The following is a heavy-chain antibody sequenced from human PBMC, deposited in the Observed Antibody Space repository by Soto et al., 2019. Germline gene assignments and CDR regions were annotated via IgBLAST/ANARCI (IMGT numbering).Heavy chain of an antibody. J-gene: IGHJ4*02. V-gene: IGHV4-39*07. Sequence: PSETLSLTCTVSGGSISSGGYYWSWIRQHPGKGLEWIGEIYHSGSTNYNPSLKSRVTISVDKWKNQFSLQLRSMTAADTAVYYCAAHSGSTYGPLDYWGQGTQVTVSS. CDR2: IYHSGST. D-gene: IGHD3-10*01. CDR3: AAHSGSTYGPLDY. CDR1: GGSISSGGYY.